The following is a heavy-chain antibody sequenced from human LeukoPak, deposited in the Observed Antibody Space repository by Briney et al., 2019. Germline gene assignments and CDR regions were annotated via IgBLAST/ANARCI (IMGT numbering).Heavy chain of an antibody. CDR3: ARHETYYYDSSGYDAFDI. D-gene: IGHD3-22*01. Sequence: SETLSLTCTVSGGSISSYYWSWIRQPPGKGLEWIGYIYTSGSTNCNPSLKSRVTISVDTSKDQFSLKLSSVTAADTAVYYCARHETYYYDSSGYDAFDIWGQGTMVTVSS. J-gene: IGHJ3*02. V-gene: IGHV4-4*09. CDR2: IYTSGST. CDR1: GGSISSYY.